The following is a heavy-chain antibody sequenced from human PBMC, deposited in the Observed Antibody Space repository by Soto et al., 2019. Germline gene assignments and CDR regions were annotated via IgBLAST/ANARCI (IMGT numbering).Heavy chain of an antibody. CDR3: ARVEWLNYFDY. Sequence: GGSLRLSCAASGFTFSSYSMNWVRQAPGKGLEWVSYISSSSSTIYYADSVKGRFTISRDNAKNSLYLQMNSLRAEDTAVYYCARVEWLNYFDYWGQGTLVTVSS. CDR1: GFTFSSYS. CDR2: ISSSSSTI. J-gene: IGHJ4*02. D-gene: IGHD3-3*01. V-gene: IGHV3-48*01.